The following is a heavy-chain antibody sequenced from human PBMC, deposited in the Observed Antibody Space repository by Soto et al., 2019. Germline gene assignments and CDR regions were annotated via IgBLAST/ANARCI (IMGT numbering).Heavy chain of an antibody. CDR1: GFIFSDYY. J-gene: IGHJ6*02. V-gene: IGHV3-11*01. CDR2: ISNSGNII. Sequence: GSLRLSCAASGFIFSDYYMTWIRQAPGKVLEWVSYISNSGNIIHYTDSVKGRFTISRDNAKNSLYLQMNSLRAEDTAVYYCAKAPGRITMFSPNYGMDVWGQGATVTVSS. CDR3: AKAPGRITMFSPNYGMDV. D-gene: IGHD3-9*01.